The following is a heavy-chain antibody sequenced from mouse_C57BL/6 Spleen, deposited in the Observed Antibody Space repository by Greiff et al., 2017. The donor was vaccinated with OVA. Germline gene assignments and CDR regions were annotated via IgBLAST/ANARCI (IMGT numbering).Heavy chain of an antibody. D-gene: IGHD3-2*02. V-gene: IGHV1-26*01. CDR3: ARWGSGLRFAY. CDR2: INPNNGGT. Sequence: VQLQQSGPELVKPGASVKISCKASGYTFTDYYMNWVKQSHGKSLEWIGDINPNNGGTSYNQKFKGKATLTVDKSSSTAYMELRSLTSEDSAVYYCARWGSGLRFAYWGQGTLVTVSA. J-gene: IGHJ3*01. CDR1: GYTFTDYY.